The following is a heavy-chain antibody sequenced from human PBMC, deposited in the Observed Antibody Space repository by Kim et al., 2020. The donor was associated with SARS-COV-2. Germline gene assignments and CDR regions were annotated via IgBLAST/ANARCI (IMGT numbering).Heavy chain of an antibody. D-gene: IGHD3-16*02. CDR2: INHSGST. V-gene: IGHV4-34*01. Sequence: SETLSLTCAVYGGSFSGYYWSWIRQPPGKGLEWIGEINHSGSTNYNPSLKSRVTISVDTSKNQFSLKLSSVTAADTAVYYCARGFGLDDYVWGSYRPNFDYWGQGTLVTVSS. J-gene: IGHJ4*02. CDR3: ARGFGLDDYVWGSYRPNFDY. CDR1: GGSFSGYY.